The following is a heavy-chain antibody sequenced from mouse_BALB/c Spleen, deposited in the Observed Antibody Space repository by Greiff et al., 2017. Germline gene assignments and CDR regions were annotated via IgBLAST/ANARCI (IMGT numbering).Heavy chain of an antibody. CDR3: ARSGGYYLSWFAY. D-gene: IGHD2-3*01. V-gene: IGHV5-17*02. J-gene: IGHJ3*01. CDR1: GFTFSSFG. Sequence: EVMLVESGGGLVQPGGSRKLSCAASGFTFSSFGMHWVRQAPEKGLEWVAYISSGSSTIYYADTVKGRFTISRDNPKNTLFLQMTSLRSEDTAMYYCARSGGYYLSWFAYWGQGTLVTVSA. CDR2: ISSGSSTI.